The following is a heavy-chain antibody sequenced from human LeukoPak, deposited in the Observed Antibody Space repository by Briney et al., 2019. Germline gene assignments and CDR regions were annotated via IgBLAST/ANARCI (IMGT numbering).Heavy chain of an antibody. D-gene: IGHD3-9*01. CDR2: ISYDGSNK. V-gene: IGHV3-30*01. CDR1: GFTFSSYA. J-gene: IGHJ5*02. CDR3: ARDFDHAEAVGPFDP. Sequence: PGRSLRLSCAAAGFTFSSYAMHWVRQAPGKGLEWVAVISYDGSNKYYADYVKGRFTISRDNSKNTLYLQMNSLRAEDTAVYYCARDFDHAEAVGPFDPWGQGTLVTVSS.